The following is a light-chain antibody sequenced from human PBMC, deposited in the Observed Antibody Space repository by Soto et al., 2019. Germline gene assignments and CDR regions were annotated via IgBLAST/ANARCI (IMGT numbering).Light chain of an antibody. V-gene: IGKV3-20*01. Sequence: EIVLTQSPGTLSLSPGERATLSCRASHSVTTHLAWFQQRPGQTPRLLIYGASSRATGIPDRFSGTGSETDFTLTISGLEPEDFAVYYCLKYGRSPGWTFGQGTKVDIK. CDR2: GAS. CDR1: HSVTTH. J-gene: IGKJ1*01. CDR3: LKYGRSPGWT.